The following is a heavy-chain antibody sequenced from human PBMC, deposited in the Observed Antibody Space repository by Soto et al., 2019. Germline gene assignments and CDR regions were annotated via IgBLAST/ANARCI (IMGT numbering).Heavy chain of an antibody. D-gene: IGHD2-21*02. CDR3: ARADPYHRGYCGGDCYPEYFQH. CDR1: GFTFSSYS. V-gene: IGHV3-48*02. J-gene: IGHJ1*01. Sequence: GGSLRLSCAASGFTFSSYSMNWVRQAPGKGLEWVSYISSSSSTIYYADSVKGRFTISRDNAKNSLYLQMNSLRDEDTAVYYCARADPYHRGYCGGDCYPEYFQHWGQGTLVTVSS. CDR2: ISSSSSTI.